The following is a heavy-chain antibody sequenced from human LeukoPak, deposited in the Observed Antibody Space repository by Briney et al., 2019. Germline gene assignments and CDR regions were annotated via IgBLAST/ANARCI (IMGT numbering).Heavy chain of an antibody. J-gene: IGHJ4*02. CDR3: TTRSPARYCSDGACYSSADY. CDR2: IKSKVDGGTP. CDR1: GISFSDAW. D-gene: IGHD2-15*01. Sequence: GGSLRLSCAASGISFSDAWMNWVRQAPGKGLEWVGHIKSKVDGGTPDYVAPVKGRFTISRDDSRNTLYLQMSSLNTEDTAVYYCTTRSPARYCSDGACYSSADYWGQGSLVTVSS. V-gene: IGHV3-15*07.